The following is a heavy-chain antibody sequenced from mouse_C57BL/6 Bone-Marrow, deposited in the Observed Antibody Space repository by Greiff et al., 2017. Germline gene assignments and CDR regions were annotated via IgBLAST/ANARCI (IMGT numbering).Heavy chain of an antibody. Sequence: VQLQQPGAELVMPGASVKLSCKASGYTFTSYWMHWVKQRPGQGLEWIGEIDPSDSYTNYNQKFKGKSTLTVDKSSSTASMQLSSLTSEDSAVYYCARKEGGRGGFDYWGQGTTLTVSS. J-gene: IGHJ2*01. CDR3: ARKEGGRGGFDY. CDR1: GYTFTSYW. V-gene: IGHV1-69*01. D-gene: IGHD3-3*01. CDR2: IDPSDSYT.